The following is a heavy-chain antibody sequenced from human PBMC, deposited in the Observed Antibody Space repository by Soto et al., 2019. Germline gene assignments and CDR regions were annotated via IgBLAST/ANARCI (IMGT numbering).Heavy chain of an antibody. D-gene: IGHD3-10*01. Sequence: QVQLLESGGGLVKPGGSLRLSCAASRFTFSDYYMSWIRQAPGKGLECVAYISVSSTYANYVDSVEGRFTISRDNAKNSLFLQMNSLRAEDTAVYYCARGVPYYSSEKPANFDYWGQGALVTVSS. CDR2: ISVSSTYA. CDR3: ARGVPYYSSEKPANFDY. J-gene: IGHJ4*02. V-gene: IGHV3-11*05. CDR1: RFTFSDYY.